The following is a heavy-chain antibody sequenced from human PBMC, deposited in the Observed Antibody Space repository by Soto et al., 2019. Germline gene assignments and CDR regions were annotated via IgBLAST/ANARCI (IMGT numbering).Heavy chain of an antibody. Sequence: EVQLVESGGGLVQPGGSLRLSCAASGFTFSHYWMYWVRQAPGKGLVCVSRISRDGSYASYADSVKGRFTISRDSAKSTLDMQMTRPRAEDTGVYYCARAFDPLGPAAYWGQGTLVTVSS. V-gene: IGHV3-74*01. CDR3: ARAFDPLGPAAY. CDR1: GFTFSHYW. CDR2: ISRDGSYA. D-gene: IGHD3-9*01. J-gene: IGHJ4*02.